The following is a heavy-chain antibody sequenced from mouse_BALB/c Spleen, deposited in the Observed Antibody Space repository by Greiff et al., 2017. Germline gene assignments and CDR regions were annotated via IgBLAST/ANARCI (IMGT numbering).Heavy chain of an antibody. D-gene: IGHD2-4*01. CDR2: INPNNGNT. Sequence: VQLQQSGPELVKPGGSVKMSCKASGYTFTDYYMTWVKQSHGKGLEWIGEINPNNGNTYYNQKFTGKATLTVDKSSSTAYMQLNSLTSEDSAVYYCARGRNDYDVGPRFDYWGQGTTLTVSS. CDR3: ARGRNDYDVGPRFDY. V-gene: IGHV1-26*01. J-gene: IGHJ2*01. CDR1: GYTFTDYY.